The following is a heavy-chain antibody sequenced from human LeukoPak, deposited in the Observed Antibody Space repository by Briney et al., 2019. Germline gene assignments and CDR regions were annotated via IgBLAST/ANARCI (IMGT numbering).Heavy chain of an antibody. Sequence: GESLKISCKGSGYSFKNYWIAWVRQMPGKGQEWMGIIYPGDSNTRYNPSFQGQVTISADKSISTAYLQWSSLKASDTAKYYCARQGFVASYGVDVWGQGTTVTVSS. V-gene: IGHV5-51*01. CDR3: ARQGFVASYGVDV. CDR1: GYSFKNYW. CDR2: IYPGDSNT. J-gene: IGHJ6*02.